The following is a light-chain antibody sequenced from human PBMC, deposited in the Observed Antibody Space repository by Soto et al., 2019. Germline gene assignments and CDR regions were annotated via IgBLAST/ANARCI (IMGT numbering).Light chain of an antibody. CDR2: GVS. CDR3: TSYTTSSTLV. CDR1: SNDIGTYRY. J-gene: IGLJ3*02. V-gene: IGLV2-14*01. Sequence: QSALTQPASVSGSPGQSITISCTGTSNDIGTYRYVSWYQQHPGKVPKLIIFGVSDRPSGVSHRFSGSKSGNTASLTISGIQAEDEADYYCTSYTTSSTLVFGGGTKLTVL.